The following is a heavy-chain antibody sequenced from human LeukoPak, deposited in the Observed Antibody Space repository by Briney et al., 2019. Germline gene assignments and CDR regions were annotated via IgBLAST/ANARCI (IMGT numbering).Heavy chain of an antibody. J-gene: IGHJ6*02. CDR1: GYTFTGYY. Sequence: GASVKVSCKASGYTFTGYYMHWVRQAPGQGLEWMGRINPNSGGTNYAQKFQGRVTMTRDTSISTAYMELSRLRSDDTAVYYCARVRYDSSGYYYYYGMDVWGQGTTVTVSS. CDR2: INPNSGGT. D-gene: IGHD3-22*01. V-gene: IGHV1-2*06. CDR3: ARVRYDSSGYYYYYGMDV.